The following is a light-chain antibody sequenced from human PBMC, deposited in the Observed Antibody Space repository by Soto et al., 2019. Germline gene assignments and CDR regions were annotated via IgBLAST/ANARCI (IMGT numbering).Light chain of an antibody. CDR3: QQYNNWPPWT. CDR2: DAS. Sequence: MTQSPSTLSLSPGERATLSCRASQSVSSYLAWYQQKPGQAPRLLIYDASTRATGIPDRFSGSGSETEFTLTISSLQSEDYAIYYCQQYNNWPPWTFGQGTKVDIK. CDR1: QSVSSY. J-gene: IGKJ1*01. V-gene: IGKV3-15*01.